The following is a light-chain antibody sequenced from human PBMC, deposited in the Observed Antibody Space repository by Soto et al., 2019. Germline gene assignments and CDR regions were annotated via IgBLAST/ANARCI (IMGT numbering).Light chain of an antibody. CDR2: EVT. CDR1: SSDVGGYDY. V-gene: IGLV2-8*01. Sequence: QSALTQPPSASGSPGQTVTISCTGTSSDVGGYDYGSWYQQHPGEAPKLIIYEVTKRPSGVPDRFSGSKSGNTASLTVSGLQAEDEADYHCASYAGGKNFYVFGTGTKLTVL. CDR3: ASYAGGKNFYV. J-gene: IGLJ1*01.